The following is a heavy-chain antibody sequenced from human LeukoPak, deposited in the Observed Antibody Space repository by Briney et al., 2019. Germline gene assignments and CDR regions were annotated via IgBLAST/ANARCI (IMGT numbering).Heavy chain of an antibody. CDR1: GYTFTSYG. V-gene: IGHV1-18*01. Sequence: ASVKVSCKASGYTFTSYGISWVRQAPGQGLEWMGWISAYNGNTNYAQKHQLRVTMTTDTSTSTDYMELRSQRSDDAAVYYLARSEMGATNTPDFWGQGTRVTVSS. D-gene: IGHD1-26*01. J-gene: IGHJ4*02. CDR2: ISAYNGNT. CDR3: ARSEMGATNTPDF.